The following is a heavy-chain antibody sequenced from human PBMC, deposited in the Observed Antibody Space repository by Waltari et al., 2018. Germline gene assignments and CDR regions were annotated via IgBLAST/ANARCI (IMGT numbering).Heavy chain of an antibody. D-gene: IGHD6-13*01. CDR1: GGSFSGYY. CDR2: INHSGST. J-gene: IGHJ4*02. CDR3: ARGRSGRPDTYSSSWPD. V-gene: IGHV4-34*01. Sequence: QVQLQQWGAGLLKPSETLSLTCAVYGGSFSGYYRSWIRQPPGKGLEWIGEINHSGSTNYNPSLKSRVTISVDTSKNQFSLKLSSVTAADTAVYYCARGRSGRPDTYSSSWPDWGQGTLVTVSS.